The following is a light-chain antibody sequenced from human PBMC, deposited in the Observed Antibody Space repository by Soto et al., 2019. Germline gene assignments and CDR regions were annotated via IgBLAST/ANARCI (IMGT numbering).Light chain of an antibody. CDR1: QSVSSSY. CDR3: QQYNNWPRT. V-gene: IGKV3-15*01. CDR2: GAS. Sequence: EIVLTQSPANLSLSPGDRATLSCRASQSVSSSYLAWYQQKPGQAPRLLIYGASTRATGIPARFSGSGSGTEFTLTISSLQSEDFAVYYCQQYNNWPRTFGQGTKVDIK. J-gene: IGKJ1*01.